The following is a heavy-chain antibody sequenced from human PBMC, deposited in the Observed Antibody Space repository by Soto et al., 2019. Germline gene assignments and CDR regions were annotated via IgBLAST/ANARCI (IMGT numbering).Heavy chain of an antibody. V-gene: IGHV3-48*01. J-gene: IGHJ4*02. D-gene: IGHD3-16*02. Sequence: PGGSLRLSCAASGFTFSSYSMNWVRQAPGKGLEWVSYISSSSSTIYYADSVKGRFTISRDNAKNSLYLQMNSLRAEDTAVYYCARGVRNDYFWGSYRYTSALDNYWGQGTLVTVSS. CDR1: GFTFSSYS. CDR3: ARGVRNDYFWGSYRYTSALDNY. CDR2: ISSSSSTI.